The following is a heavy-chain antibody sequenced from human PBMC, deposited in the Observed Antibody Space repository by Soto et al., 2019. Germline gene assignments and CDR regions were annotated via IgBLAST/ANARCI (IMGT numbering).Heavy chain of an antibody. CDR1: GFTFSSYA. J-gene: IGHJ6*02. V-gene: IGHV3-23*01. Sequence: EVQLLESGGGLVQPGGSLRLSCAASGFTFSSYAMSWVRQAPGKGLEWVSAISGSGGSTYYADSVKGRFTISRDNSKNTLYLQMNSLRAEDTAVYYCAREIVVVPAATYGMDVWGQGTTVTVSS. CDR3: AREIVVVPAATYGMDV. D-gene: IGHD2-2*01. CDR2: ISGSGGST.